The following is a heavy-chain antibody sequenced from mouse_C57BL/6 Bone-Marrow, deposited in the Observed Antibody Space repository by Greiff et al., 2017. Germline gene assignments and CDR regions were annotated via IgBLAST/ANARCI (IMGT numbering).Heavy chain of an antibody. Sequence: EVQLQQSGPELVKPGASVKMSCKASGYTFTDYNMHWVKQSHGKSLEWIGYINPNNGGTSYNQKFKGKATLTVNKSSSTAYMELRSLTSEDSAVYYCARGGGSGYVHYYAMDYWGQGTSVTVSS. CDR2: INPNNGGT. V-gene: IGHV1-22*01. CDR1: GYTFTDYN. CDR3: ARGGGSGYVHYYAMDY. J-gene: IGHJ4*01. D-gene: IGHD3-2*02.